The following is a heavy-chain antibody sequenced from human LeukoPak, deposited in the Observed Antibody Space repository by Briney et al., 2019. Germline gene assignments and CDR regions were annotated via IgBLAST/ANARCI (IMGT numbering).Heavy chain of an antibody. V-gene: IGHV3-21*01. CDR1: GFAFSTYN. Sequence: GGSLRLSCAASGFAFSTYNMNWVRQPPGKGLEWVSSISYASDYIYYADSVRGRFTISRDNAKNSLYLQLNSLRTEDTAVYYCARGRGSWYGVYFDYWGQGTLVTVSS. CDR3: ARGRGSWYGVYFDY. J-gene: IGHJ4*02. CDR2: ISYASDYI. D-gene: IGHD6-13*01.